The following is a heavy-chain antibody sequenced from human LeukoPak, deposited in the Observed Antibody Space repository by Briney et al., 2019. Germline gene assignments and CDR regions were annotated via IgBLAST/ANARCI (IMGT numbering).Heavy chain of an antibody. CDR1: GFTFSTYC. CDR3: ARDPYYYNSGSFAAFDI. D-gene: IGHD3-10*01. Sequence: PGGSLRLSCAASGFTFSTYCMTWLRQTPGKGLEWVANIKPDGDEKYYADSVKGRFTISRDNAKNSLYLQMDSLTAEDTALYYCARDPYYYNSGSFAAFDIWGQGTMVTVSS. J-gene: IGHJ3*02. V-gene: IGHV3-7*01. CDR2: IKPDGDEK.